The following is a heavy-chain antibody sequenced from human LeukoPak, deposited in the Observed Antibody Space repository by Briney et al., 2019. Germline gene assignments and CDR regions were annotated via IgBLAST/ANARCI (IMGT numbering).Heavy chain of an antibody. CDR2: IIPILGLA. D-gene: IGHD2-2*01. CDR1: GGTFSIYA. CDR3: ATTCYCRRTSCYAGNALDY. J-gene: IGHJ4*02. V-gene: IGHV1-69*04. Sequence: VATVKLSCKASGGTFSIYAISWVRQAPGQGIEWMGRIIPILGLANYAQKFQDRVSMSGEKSTSTASSELRSSRSEDSAVYSCATTCYCRRTSCYAGNALDYWGKGTPVTVSS.